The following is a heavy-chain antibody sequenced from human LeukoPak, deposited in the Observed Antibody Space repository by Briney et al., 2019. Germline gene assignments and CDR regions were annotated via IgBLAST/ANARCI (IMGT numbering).Heavy chain of an antibody. J-gene: IGHJ4*02. V-gene: IGHV3-30*02. CDR3: AKDRNYYDSSGSKFDY. D-gene: IGHD3-22*01. Sequence: GSNKYYADSVKGRFTISRDNSKNTLYLQMNSLRAEDTAVYYCAKDRNYYDSSGSKFDYWGQGILVTVSS. CDR2: GSNK.